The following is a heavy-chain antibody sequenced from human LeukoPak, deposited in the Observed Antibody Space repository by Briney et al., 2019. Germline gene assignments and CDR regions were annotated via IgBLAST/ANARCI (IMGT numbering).Heavy chain of an antibody. CDR2: ISSSSSYI. Sequence: GGSLRLSCAASGFTFSSYSMNWVRQAPGKGLEWVSSISSSSSYIYYADSVKGRFTISRDNAKNSLYLQMNSLRAEDTAVYYCARSVIVEAIVYFDYWGQGTLVTVSS. CDR1: GFTFSSYS. D-gene: IGHD1-26*01. V-gene: IGHV3-21*01. CDR3: ARSVIVEAIVYFDY. J-gene: IGHJ4*02.